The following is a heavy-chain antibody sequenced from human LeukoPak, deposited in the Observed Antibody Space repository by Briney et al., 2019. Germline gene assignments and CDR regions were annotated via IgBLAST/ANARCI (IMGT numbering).Heavy chain of an antibody. D-gene: IGHD6-19*01. V-gene: IGHV1-8*02. J-gene: IGHJ1*01. CDR3: ARGRPLAVAGTRYFQH. CDR1: GYTFTSYD. Sequence: ASVKVSCKASGYTFTSYDINWVRQTTGQGLEWMGWMNPNSGNTGYAQKFQGRVTMTGNTSISTAYMELSSLRSEDTAVYYCARGRPLAVAGTRYFQHWGQGTLVTVSS. CDR2: MNPNSGNT.